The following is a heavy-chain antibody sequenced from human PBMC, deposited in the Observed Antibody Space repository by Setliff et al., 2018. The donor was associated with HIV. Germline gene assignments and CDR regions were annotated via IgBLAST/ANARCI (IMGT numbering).Heavy chain of an antibody. J-gene: IGHJ3*01. CDR3: ARWESAQKAFNP. D-gene: IGHD1-26*01. CDR2: GHHSGHT. V-gene: IGHV4-34*01. CDR1: NGSFSGNY. Sequence: SETLSLTCAVYNGSFSGNYWTWIRQAPGKGLEWIGFGHHSGHTRQNPSLASRVTISVDMSKNQFSLKLNSLSAADTAVYYCARWESAQKAFNPWGHGTMVTVSS.